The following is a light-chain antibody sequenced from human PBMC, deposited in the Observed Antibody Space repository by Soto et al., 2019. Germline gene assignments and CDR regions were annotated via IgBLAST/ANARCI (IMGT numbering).Light chain of an antibody. V-gene: IGKV3-20*01. CDR2: GAS. Sequence: EIVLTQSPGTLSLSPGERATLSCRASQSVSSSYLAWYQQKPGQTPRLLIYGASSRATGIPDRSSGSGSGTDFTLTISRLEPEDFAVYYCQQFGNSPYTFGQGTKLDIK. CDR3: QQFGNSPYT. CDR1: QSVSSSY. J-gene: IGKJ2*01.